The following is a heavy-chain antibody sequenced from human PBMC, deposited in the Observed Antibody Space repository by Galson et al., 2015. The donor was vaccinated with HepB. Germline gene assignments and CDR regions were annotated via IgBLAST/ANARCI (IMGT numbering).Heavy chain of an antibody. CDR1: GYTFTGYY. Sequence: SVKVSCKASGYTFTGYYIHWVRQVPGQGLEWMGWINPHSGGTNYAQKFQGRVTMTRDTSISTAYMELSSLRSDDTAVYYCASAACTYTTSCSPDFPWGQGTLVPVSS. D-gene: IGHD3-16*01. CDR3: ASAACTYTTSCSPDFP. CDR2: INPHSGGT. J-gene: IGHJ5*02. V-gene: IGHV1-2*02.